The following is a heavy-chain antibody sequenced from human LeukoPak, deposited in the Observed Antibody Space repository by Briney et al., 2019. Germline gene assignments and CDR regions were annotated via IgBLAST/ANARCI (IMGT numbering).Heavy chain of an antibody. CDR2: IWYDGSNK. J-gene: IGHJ5*02. CDR1: GFTFSSYG. D-gene: IGHD3-10*01. Sequence: PGGSLRLSCAASGFTFSSYGMHWVRQAPGKGLEWVAVIWYDGSNKYYADSVKGRFTISRGNSKNTLYLQMNSLRAEDTAVYYCARGKSSGLFDPWGQGTLVTVSS. CDR3: ARGKSSGLFDP. V-gene: IGHV3-33*01.